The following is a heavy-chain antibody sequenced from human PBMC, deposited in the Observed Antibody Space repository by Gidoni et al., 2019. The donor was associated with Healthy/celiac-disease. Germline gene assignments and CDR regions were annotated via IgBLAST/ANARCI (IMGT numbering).Heavy chain of an antibody. V-gene: IGHV3-30*18. CDR1: GFPFSSHG. J-gene: IGHJ3*02. CDR3: AKLPDDAFDI. Sequence: QVQLVESGVGVVQPGRPLSLSRAASGFPFSSHGMHWVCQAPGKGLEWVAVISYDGSDKYYADSGKGRITISRDNSKNTLYLQMNSLRAEDTAVYYCAKLPDDAFDIWGQGTMVTVSS. CDR2: ISYDGSDK.